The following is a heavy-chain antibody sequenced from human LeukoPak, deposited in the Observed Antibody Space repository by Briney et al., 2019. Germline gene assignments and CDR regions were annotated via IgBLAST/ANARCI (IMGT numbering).Heavy chain of an antibody. V-gene: IGHV3-11*01. D-gene: IGHD6-19*01. Sequence: GGSLRLSCAASGFTFSDYYMSWIRQAPGKGLEWVSYISSSGSTIYYADSVKGRFTISRDNAKNSLYLQMNSLRAEDTAVYYCAKDPSRPLAVAGYYFGYWGQGTLVTVSS. CDR1: GFTFSDYY. J-gene: IGHJ4*02. CDR2: ISSSGSTI. CDR3: AKDPSRPLAVAGYYFGY.